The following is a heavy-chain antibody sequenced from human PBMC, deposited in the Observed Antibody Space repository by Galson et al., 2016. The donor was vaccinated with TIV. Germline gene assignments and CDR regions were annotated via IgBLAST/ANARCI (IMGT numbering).Heavy chain of an antibody. V-gene: IGHV3-23*01. CDR2: ISVSGGST. CDR1: EFTFSNYA. Sequence: SLRLSCAASEFTFSNYAMNWVRQAPGKGLEWVSAISVSGGSTYYADSVRGRFTISGDNAKDTLYLQMNSLRREDTAVYYCVRETVWGQGTTVTVSS. CDR3: VRETV. J-gene: IGHJ6*02.